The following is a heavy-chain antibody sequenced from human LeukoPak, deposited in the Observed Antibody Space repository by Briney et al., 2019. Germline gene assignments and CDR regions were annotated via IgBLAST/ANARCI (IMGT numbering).Heavy chain of an antibody. J-gene: IGHJ4*02. CDR2: IYYSGST. Sequence: SETLSLTCTVSGGSISSYYWSWIRQPPGKGLEWIGCIYYSGSTNYNPSLKSRVTISVDTSKNQFSLKLSSVTAADTAVYYCARHITMVSGWRAQFDYWGQGTLVTVSS. V-gene: IGHV4-59*08. D-gene: IGHD3-10*01. CDR1: GGSISSYY. CDR3: ARHITMVSGWRAQFDY.